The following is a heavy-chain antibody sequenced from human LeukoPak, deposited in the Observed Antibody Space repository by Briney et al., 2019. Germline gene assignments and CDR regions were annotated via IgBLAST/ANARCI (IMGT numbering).Heavy chain of an antibody. Sequence: ASVKVSCKASGYTFTSYYMHWVRQAPGHGLEWMGIINPGGGSAKYPQKFQGRITMTRDTSTSTVYMELSSLRPEDTAVYYCARDRGSYSSSSSDYWGQGTLVTVSS. CDR3: ARDRGSYSSSSSDY. V-gene: IGHV1-46*01. D-gene: IGHD6-6*01. CDR1: GYTFTSYY. CDR2: INPGGGSA. J-gene: IGHJ4*02.